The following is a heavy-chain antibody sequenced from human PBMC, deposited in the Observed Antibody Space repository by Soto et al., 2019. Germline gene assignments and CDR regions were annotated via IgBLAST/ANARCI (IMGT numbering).Heavy chain of an antibody. CDR2: ISSDGSEK. J-gene: IGHJ4*02. CDR3: AKGAVTTSLYYFDY. D-gene: IGHD4-17*01. CDR1: GFTFSTYG. V-gene: IGHV3-30*18. Sequence: QVQLVESGGGVVQPGRSLRLSCAASGFTFSTYGVHWVRQAPGKGLEWVAVISSDGSEKYYAGSVKGRVSISRDNSKSTLYLQMDSLSAEDTAVYYCAKGAVTTSLYYFDYWGQGTLVTVAP.